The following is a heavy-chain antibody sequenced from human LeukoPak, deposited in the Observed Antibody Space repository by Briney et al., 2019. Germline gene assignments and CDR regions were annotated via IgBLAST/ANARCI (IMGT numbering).Heavy chain of an antibody. CDR2: IWYDGSNK. J-gene: IGHJ3*02. Sequence: GRSLRLSCATSGFTFSDYGMHWVRQAPGKGLEWVAVIWYDGSNKYYADSVKGRFTISRDNSKNTLYLQMNSLRAEDTAVYYCARGRGVIAAEAGPRNAFDIWGQGTMVTVSS. CDR1: GFTFSDYG. V-gene: IGHV3-33*01. CDR3: ARGRGVIAAEAGPRNAFDI. D-gene: IGHD6-13*01.